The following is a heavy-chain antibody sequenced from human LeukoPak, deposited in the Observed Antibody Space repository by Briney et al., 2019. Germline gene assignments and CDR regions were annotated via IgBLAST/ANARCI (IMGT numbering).Heavy chain of an antibody. J-gene: IGHJ6*02. CDR1: GFTFSSYG. Sequence: PGGSLRLSCAASGFTFSSYGMHWVRQAPGKGLEWVAVISYDGSNKYYADSVKGRFTISRDNSRNTLYLQMDSLRGEDTATYYCARRWLGDPYGMDVWGQGTTVTVSS. CDR3: ARRWLGDPYGMDV. D-gene: IGHD3-10*01. V-gene: IGHV3-30*03. CDR2: ISYDGSNK.